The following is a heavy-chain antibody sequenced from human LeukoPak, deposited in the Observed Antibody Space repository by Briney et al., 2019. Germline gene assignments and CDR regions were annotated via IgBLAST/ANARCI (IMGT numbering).Heavy chain of an antibody. V-gene: IGHV3-30-3*01. J-gene: IGHJ4*02. CDR1: GFTFRSYA. CDR2: ISYDGSNK. Sequence: GGSLRLSCAASGFTFRSYAMHWVRQAPGKGLEWVAVISYDGSNKYYADSVKGRFTISRDNSKNTLYLQMNSLRAEDTAVYYCARDDGYCGGDCYSKGLDYWGQGTLVTVSS. CDR3: ARDDGYCGGDCYSKGLDY. D-gene: IGHD2-21*02.